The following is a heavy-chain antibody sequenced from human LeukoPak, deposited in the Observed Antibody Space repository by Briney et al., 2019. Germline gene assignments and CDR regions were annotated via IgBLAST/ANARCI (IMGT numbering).Heavy chain of an antibody. CDR2: IYYSGST. Sequence: KTSETLSLTCTVSGGSISSSSYYWGWIRQPPGKGLEWIGSIYYSGSTYYNPSLKSRVTISVDTSKNQFSLKLSSVTAADTVVYYCASIGITGTRIDYWGQGTLVTVSS. CDR1: GGSISSSSYY. J-gene: IGHJ4*02. CDR3: ASIGITGTRIDY. V-gene: IGHV4-39*07. D-gene: IGHD1-7*01.